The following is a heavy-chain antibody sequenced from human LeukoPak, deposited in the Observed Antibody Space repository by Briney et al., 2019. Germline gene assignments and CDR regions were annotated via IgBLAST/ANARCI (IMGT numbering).Heavy chain of an antibody. Sequence: PGGSLRLSCAASGFTVSSNYMSWVRQAPGKGLEWVSVIYSGGSTYYADSVKGRFTISRDNSKNTLYLQMNSLRAEDTAVYYCARAGSNIGRGAGFDYWGQGTLVTVSS. V-gene: IGHV3-66*01. CDR3: ARAGSNIGRGAGFDY. CDR2: IYSGGST. D-gene: IGHD6-19*01. J-gene: IGHJ4*02. CDR1: GFTVSSNY.